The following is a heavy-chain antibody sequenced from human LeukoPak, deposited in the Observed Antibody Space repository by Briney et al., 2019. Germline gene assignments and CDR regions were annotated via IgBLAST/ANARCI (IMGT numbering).Heavy chain of an antibody. Sequence: ASVKVSCKASGYTFTGYYMHWVRQAPGQGLEWMGWINPNSGGTNYAQKFQGRVTMTRDTSISTAYMELSRLRSDDTAVYYCARVKVPAAMFAPVRDAFDIWGQGTMVTASS. V-gene: IGHV1-2*02. J-gene: IGHJ3*02. CDR1: GYTFTGYY. D-gene: IGHD2-2*01. CDR2: INPNSGGT. CDR3: ARVKVPAAMFAPVRDAFDI.